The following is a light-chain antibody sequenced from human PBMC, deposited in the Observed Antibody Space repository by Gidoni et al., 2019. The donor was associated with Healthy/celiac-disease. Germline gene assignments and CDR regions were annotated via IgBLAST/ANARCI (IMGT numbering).Light chain of an antibody. CDR3: QQYGSSHPRT. Sequence: EIVLTQSPGTLSLSPGERATLSCRASQSVSSSYLAWYQQKPGQAPRLLIYGASSRATGIPDRFSGSGSGTDFTLTISRLEPEDFAVYYCQQYGSSHPRTFXXXTKLEIK. J-gene: IGKJ2*01. CDR1: QSVSSSY. CDR2: GAS. V-gene: IGKV3-20*01.